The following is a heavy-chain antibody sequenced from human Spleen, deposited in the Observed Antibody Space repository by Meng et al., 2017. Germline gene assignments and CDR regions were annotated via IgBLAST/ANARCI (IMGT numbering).Heavy chain of an antibody. D-gene: IGHD1-26*01. V-gene: IGHV1-2*06. Sequence: ASVKVSCKASGYTLTGYYMHWVRQAPGQGLEWMGRINPTSGGTNYAQKLQGRVTMTRDTSISTVYMELSNLRSDDTAVYYCARCEGPTNLKGSTSFLYYYYGMDVWGQGTTVTVSS. CDR1: GYTLTGYY. J-gene: IGHJ6*02. CDR3: ARCEGPTNLKGSTSFLYYYYGMDV. CDR2: INPTSGGT.